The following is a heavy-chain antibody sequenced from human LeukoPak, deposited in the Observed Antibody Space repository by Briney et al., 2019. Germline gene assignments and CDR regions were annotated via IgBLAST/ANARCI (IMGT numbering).Heavy chain of an antibody. CDR2: INPSGGST. J-gene: IGHJ4*02. Sequence: ASVKVSCKASGYIFTSYYIHWVRQAPGQGLEWMGIINPSGGSTTYAQKFQGRVTMTRDTSTSTVYMELSSLRSEDTAVYYCVRGGCGGDCSVDYWGQGTLVTVSS. CDR1: GYIFTSYY. V-gene: IGHV1-46*01. CDR3: VRGGCGGDCSVDY. D-gene: IGHD2-21*02.